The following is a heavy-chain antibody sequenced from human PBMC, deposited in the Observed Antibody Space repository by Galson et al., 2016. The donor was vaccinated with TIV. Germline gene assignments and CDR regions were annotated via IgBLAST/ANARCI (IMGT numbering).Heavy chain of an antibody. Sequence: SLRLSCAASGFTFSTNYMAWVRQAPGKGLEWVSLIYSDGSTFYADSVKGRFTISIDNSKNTVFLQLNSLRADDTAVYYCSRTTAAIKQIGYYFDFWGQGTPVTVSS. V-gene: IGHV3-53*01. CDR3: SRTTAAIKQIGYYFDF. D-gene: IGHD2/OR15-2a*01. CDR2: IYSDGST. J-gene: IGHJ4*02. CDR1: GFTFSTNY.